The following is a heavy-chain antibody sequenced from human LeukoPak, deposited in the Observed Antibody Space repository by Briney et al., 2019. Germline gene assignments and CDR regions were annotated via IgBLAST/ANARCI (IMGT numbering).Heavy chain of an antibody. Sequence: ASVTVSFTASGYTFTFYYMHWVRQAPGQGLEWMGWINPDNGGTNYAQKFQGRVTVTRDMSISTACMELSRLRSDDTAVYYCARDPSNSGYDYLYYFDYWGQGTLVTVSS. CDR2: INPDNGGT. CDR3: ARDPSNSGYDYLYYFDY. J-gene: IGHJ4*02. V-gene: IGHV1-2*02. CDR1: GYTFTFYY. D-gene: IGHD5-12*01.